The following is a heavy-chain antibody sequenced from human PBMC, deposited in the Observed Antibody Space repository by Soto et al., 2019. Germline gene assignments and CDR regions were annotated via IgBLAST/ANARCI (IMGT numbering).Heavy chain of an antibody. J-gene: IGHJ3*01. D-gene: IGHD2-15*01. CDR1: GFTFSNSS. CDR2: ISECNVLT. V-gene: IGHV1-58*01. CDR3: AAELYSSGSGCAFDV. Sequence: ASVKVSCKTSGFTFSNSSVQSVRQARGQGLVWIGWISECNVLTKSAQNLQERMIITMDMSTISAYMELGSLRSGDTAVYYCAAELYSSGSGCAFDVWGQGTMVTVSS.